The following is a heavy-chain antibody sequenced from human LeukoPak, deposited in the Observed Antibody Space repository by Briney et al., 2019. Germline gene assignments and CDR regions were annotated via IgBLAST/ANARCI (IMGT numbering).Heavy chain of an antibody. V-gene: IGHV4-59*01. J-gene: IGHJ4*02. CDR3: ARDRPGGSSLDY. CDR1: GGSISSYY. D-gene: IGHD6-13*01. CDR2: IYYSGTT. Sequence: SETLSLTCTVSGGSISSYYWSWIRQPPGKGLEWIGYIYYSGTTNYNPSLKSRVSISVDTFKKQFSLKLSSVTAADTAVYYCARDRPGGSSLDYWGQGTLVTVSS.